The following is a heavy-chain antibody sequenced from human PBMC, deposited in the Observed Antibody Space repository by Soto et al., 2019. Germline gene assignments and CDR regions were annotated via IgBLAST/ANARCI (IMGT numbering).Heavy chain of an antibody. Sequence: SETLSLTCAVYGGSFSGYYWSWIRQPPGKGLEWIGEINHNGSTNYNPSLKSRVTISVDTSKNQFSLKLSSVTAADTAVYYCARGFGFRDILTGYYDYCYYYRDVWGKGTTVTVSS. CDR2: INHNGST. CDR3: ARGFGFRDILTGYYDYCYYYRDV. D-gene: IGHD3-9*01. V-gene: IGHV4-34*01. J-gene: IGHJ6*03. CDR1: GGSFSGYY.